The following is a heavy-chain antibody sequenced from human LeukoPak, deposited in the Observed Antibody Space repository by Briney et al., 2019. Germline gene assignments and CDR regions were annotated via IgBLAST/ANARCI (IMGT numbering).Heavy chain of an antibody. CDR1: GGPMYSSY. V-gene: IGHV4-59*01. CDR2: IYYLAST. CDR3: ARNYYDTPGEFATYWYFDL. J-gene: IGHJ2*01. Sequence: SETLSLTCTVPGGPMYSSYWSCVRQPPEKGLEWIAYIYYLASTSYSPSLRGRGSISVGTSKNQFALNLNSVTAADTAIYYCARNYYDTPGEFATYWYFDLWGRGTLVTVSS. D-gene: IGHD3-22*01.